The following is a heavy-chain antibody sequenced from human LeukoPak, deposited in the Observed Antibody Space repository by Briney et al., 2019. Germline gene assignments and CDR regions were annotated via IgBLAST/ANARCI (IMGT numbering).Heavy chain of an antibody. CDR2: VKSKTDGGTT. V-gene: IGHV3-15*01. D-gene: IGHD3-22*01. Sequence: GGSLRLSCAASGFTFSHAWMSWVRQAPGKGLEWVGRVKSKTDGGTTDYAAPVKGRFTISRDDSKNTLYLQMNSLKTEDTAVYYCTTAGSSGYADYWGQGTLVTVSS. J-gene: IGHJ4*02. CDR1: GFTFSHAW. CDR3: TTAGSSGYADY.